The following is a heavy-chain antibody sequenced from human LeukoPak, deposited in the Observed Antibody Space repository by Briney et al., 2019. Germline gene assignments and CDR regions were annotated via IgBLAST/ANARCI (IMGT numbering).Heavy chain of an antibody. V-gene: IGHV3-21*01. Sequence: GGSLRLSCAASGFTFSSYSMNWVRQAPGKGLEWVSSISSSSSYIYYADSVKGRFTISRDNAKNSLYLQMNSLRAEDTAVYYCARDFLSGSYCDYWGQGTLVTASS. J-gene: IGHJ4*02. D-gene: IGHD1-26*01. CDR3: ARDFLSGSYCDY. CDR2: ISSSSSYI. CDR1: GFTFSSYS.